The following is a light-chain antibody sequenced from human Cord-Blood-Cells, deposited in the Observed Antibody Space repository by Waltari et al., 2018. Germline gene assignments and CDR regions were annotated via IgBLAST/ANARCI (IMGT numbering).Light chain of an antibody. V-gene: IGLV2-23*01. CDR2: EGS. Sequence: QSALTQPASVSGSPGQSITISCTGTSSYVGSYNLVSWYQQPPGKAPKLMIYEGSKRPSGVSNRFSGSKSGNTASLTISGLQAEDEADYYCCSYAGSWVFGGGTKLTVL. CDR3: CSYAGSWV. CDR1: SSYVGSYNL. J-gene: IGLJ3*02.